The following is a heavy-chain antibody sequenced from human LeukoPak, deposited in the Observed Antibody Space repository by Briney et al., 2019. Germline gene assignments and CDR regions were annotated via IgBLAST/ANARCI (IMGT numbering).Heavy chain of an antibody. D-gene: IGHD3-22*01. J-gene: IGHJ4*02. CDR1: GYGFTSYC. Sequence: GESLKISCNGAGYGFTSYCIGWVRQMAGKGLEWVGIIYPGDSDTRYSPSFQGQVTISADKSISTAYLQWSSLKASDTAMYYCAIGDSSESYFDYWGQGTLVTVSS. CDR2: IYPGDSDT. CDR3: AIGDSSESYFDY. V-gene: IGHV5-51*01.